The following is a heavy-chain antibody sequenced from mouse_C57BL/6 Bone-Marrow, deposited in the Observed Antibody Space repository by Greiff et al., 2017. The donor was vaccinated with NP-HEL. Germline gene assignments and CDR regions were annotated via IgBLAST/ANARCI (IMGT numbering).Heavy chain of an antibody. D-gene: IGHD2-1*01. CDR3: AREGAYGNFFAY. J-gene: IGHJ3*01. V-gene: IGHV2-9-1*01. CDR1: GFSLTSYA. CDR2: IWPGGGT. Sequence: VQLQQSGPGLVAPSQSLSITCTVSGFSLTSYAISWVRQPPGKGLEWLGVIWPGGGTNYNSALKTRLSISKDNSKSQVFLKMNSLQTDDTARYYCAREGAYGNFFAYWGQGTLVTVSA.